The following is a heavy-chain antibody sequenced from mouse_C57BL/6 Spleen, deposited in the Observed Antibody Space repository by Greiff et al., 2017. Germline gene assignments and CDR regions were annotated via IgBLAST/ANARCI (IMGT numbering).Heavy chain of an antibody. D-gene: IGHD1-1*01. CDR1: GFTFSDYG. CDR2: ISSGSSTI. CDR3: ARDYGSSLYYFDY. J-gene: IGHJ2*01. V-gene: IGHV5-17*01. Sequence: EVMLVESGGGLVKPGGSLKLSCAASGFTFSDYGMHWVRQAPEKGLEWVAYISSGSSTIYYADTVKGRFTISRDNAKNTLFLQMTSLRSEDTAMYYCARDYGSSLYYFDYWGQGTTLTVSS.